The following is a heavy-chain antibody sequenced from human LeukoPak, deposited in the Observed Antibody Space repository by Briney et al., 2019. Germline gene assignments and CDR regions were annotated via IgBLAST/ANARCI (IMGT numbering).Heavy chain of an antibody. CDR1: GGTFSSYA. D-gene: IGHD1-1*01. CDR2: IIPIFGTA. CDR3: ARPEIGLRYNWNDVTAFDI. J-gene: IGHJ3*02. Sequence: ASVKVSCKASGGTFSSYAISWVRQAPGQGLEWMGGIIPIFGTANYAQKFQGRVTITADESTCTAYMELRSLRSEDTAVYYCARPEIGLRYNWNDVTAFDIWGQGTMVTVSS. V-gene: IGHV1-69*13.